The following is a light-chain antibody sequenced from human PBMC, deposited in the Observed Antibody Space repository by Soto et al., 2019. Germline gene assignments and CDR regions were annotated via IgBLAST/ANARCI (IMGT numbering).Light chain of an antibody. J-gene: IGLJ1*01. Sequence: QSALTQPASVSGSPGQSITISCTGTSSDVGGYNYVSWFQQYAGKAPKLMIYEVINRPSGVSSRFSGSKSGNTASLTISGLQAEDEADYYCSSYTSSSILFGTGTKVTVL. CDR1: SSDVGGYNY. V-gene: IGLV2-14*01. CDR2: EVI. CDR3: SSYTSSSIL.